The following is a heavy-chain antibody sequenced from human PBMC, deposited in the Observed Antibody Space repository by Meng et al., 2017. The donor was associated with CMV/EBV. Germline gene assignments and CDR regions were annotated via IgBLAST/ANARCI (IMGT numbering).Heavy chain of an antibody. Sequence: PGGSLRLSCVASGFPFSSYGMHWVRQAPGKGLEWVAVIWYDGSNKYYADSVKGRFTISRDNSKNTLYLQMSSLRAEDTAVYYCAKTDLWGQGTLVTVSS. J-gene: IGHJ5*02. CDR1: GFPFSSYG. CDR2: IWYDGSNK. V-gene: IGHV3-33*06. CDR3: AKTDL.